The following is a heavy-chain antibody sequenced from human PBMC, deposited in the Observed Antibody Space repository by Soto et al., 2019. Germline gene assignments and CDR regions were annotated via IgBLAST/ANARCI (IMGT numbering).Heavy chain of an antibody. CDR3: ARDRYYYGSGRYLAFDI. V-gene: IGHV3-11*01. CDR1: GFTLNDYY. Sequence: QVQLVESGGGLVRPGGSLRLSCAASGFTLNDYYMSWVRQAPGKGLEWVSLISSSGSPIYYADSVKGRFTISRDSAKNXXYLQVNSLRVEDTAVYYCARDRYYYGSGRYLAFDIWGQGTMVTVSS. CDR2: ISSSGSPI. J-gene: IGHJ3*02. D-gene: IGHD3-10*01.